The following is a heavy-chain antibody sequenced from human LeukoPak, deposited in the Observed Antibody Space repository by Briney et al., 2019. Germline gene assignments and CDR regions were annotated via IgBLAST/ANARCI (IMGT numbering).Heavy chain of an antibody. CDR2: IYPGDSDT. V-gene: IGHV5-51*01. CDR1: GYSFTSYW. CDR3: ARHIEDYYDSSGYYPPYYFDY. J-gene: IGHJ4*02. Sequence: RGESLQISCKGSGYSFTSYWIGWVRQMPGKGLEWMGIIYPGDSDTRYSPSFQGQVTISADKSISTAYLQWSSLKASDTAMYYCARHIEDYYDSSGYYPPYYFDYWGQGTLVTVSS. D-gene: IGHD3-22*01.